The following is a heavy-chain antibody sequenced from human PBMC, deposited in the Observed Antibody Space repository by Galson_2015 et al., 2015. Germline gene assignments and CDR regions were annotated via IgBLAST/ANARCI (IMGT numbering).Heavy chain of an antibody. CDR1: GYTFTSYY. J-gene: IGHJ4*02. CDR2: IYPSGGST. V-gene: IGHV1-46*01. Sequence: SVKVSCKAFGYTFTSYYIHWVRQAPGQGLEWMGIIYPSGGSTTYAQKFQGRVTMTRDTSTSTVYMELRSLRFEDTAVYYCARDRRRLPGRTAAGTSDYWGQGSLVTVSS. D-gene: IGHD6-13*01. CDR3: ARDRRRLPGRTAAGTSDY.